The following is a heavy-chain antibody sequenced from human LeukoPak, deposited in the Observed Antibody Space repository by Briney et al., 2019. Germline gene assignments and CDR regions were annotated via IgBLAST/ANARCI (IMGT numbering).Heavy chain of an antibody. J-gene: IGHJ4*02. Sequence: GGSLRLSCAASGFTFSSYGMHWVRQAPGKGLEWVAFIRYDGSNKYYADSVKGRFTISRDNSKNTLYLQVNSLRAEDTAVYYCAKQVTMVRGVIIGPSYFDYWGQGTLVTVSS. D-gene: IGHD3-10*01. V-gene: IGHV3-30*02. CDR1: GFTFSSYG. CDR2: IRYDGSNK. CDR3: AKQVTMVRGVIIGPSYFDY.